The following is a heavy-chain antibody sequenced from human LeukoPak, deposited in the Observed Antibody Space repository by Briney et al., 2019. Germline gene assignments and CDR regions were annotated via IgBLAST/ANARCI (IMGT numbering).Heavy chain of an antibody. Sequence: PGGSLRLSCAASGFTFSTYTMSWVRRAPGKGLEWVSAISGSGGNTYYADSVKGRFTISRDNSKNTLYLQMDSLRADDTAVYYCAKAAFSRTSYFDYWGQGTLVTASS. CDR3: AKAAFSRTSYFDY. CDR1: GFTFSTYT. D-gene: IGHD3-3*02. J-gene: IGHJ4*02. V-gene: IGHV3-23*01. CDR2: ISGSGGNT.